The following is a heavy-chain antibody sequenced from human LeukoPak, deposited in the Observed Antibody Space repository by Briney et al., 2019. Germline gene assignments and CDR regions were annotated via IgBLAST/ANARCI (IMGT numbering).Heavy chain of an antibody. J-gene: IGHJ4*02. D-gene: IGHD2-2*01. Sequence: GASVKVSCKASGGTFSSYAISWVRQAPGQGLEWMGGIIPIFGTANYAQKFQGRVTITTDESTSTAYMELSSLRSEDTAVYYCASLGYCSSTSCYPDYWGQGTLVTVSS. CDR2: IIPIFGTA. CDR1: GGTFSSYA. V-gene: IGHV1-69*05. CDR3: ASLGYCSSTSCYPDY.